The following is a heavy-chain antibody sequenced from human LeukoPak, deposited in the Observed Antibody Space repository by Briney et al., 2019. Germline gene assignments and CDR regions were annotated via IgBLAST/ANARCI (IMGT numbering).Heavy chain of an antibody. V-gene: IGHV3-7*04. CDR3: ARGHYYFDY. Sequence: GVSLRLSCAASGFTFSTYWMSWVRQAPGKGMEWVANIRQDGSEKYYVDSVKGRFTISRDNAKNSVYLQMNSLRGEDTAVYYCARGHYYFDYWGQGTLVTVSS. J-gene: IGHJ4*02. CDR1: GFTFSTYW. CDR2: IRQDGSEK.